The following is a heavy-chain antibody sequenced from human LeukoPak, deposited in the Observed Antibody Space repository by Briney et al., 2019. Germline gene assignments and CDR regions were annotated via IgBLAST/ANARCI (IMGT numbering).Heavy chain of an antibody. CDR2: IYTSGST. CDR1: GGSISSDY. J-gene: IGHJ6*03. V-gene: IGHV4-4*07. D-gene: IGHD3/OR15-3a*01. CDR3: ARDMIYYERRGLLGESYYYYYMDV. Sequence: PSETLSLTCTVSGGSISSDYWSWIWQPAGKGLEWIGRIYTSGSTNYNPSPKSRVTISVDKSKNQFSLKLSSVTAADTAVYYCARDMIYYERRGLLGESYYYYYMDVWGKGTTVTVSS.